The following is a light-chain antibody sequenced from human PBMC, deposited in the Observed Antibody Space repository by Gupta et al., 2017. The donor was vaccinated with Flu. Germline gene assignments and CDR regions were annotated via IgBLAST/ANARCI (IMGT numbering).Light chain of an antibody. Sequence: QSVLTHPPTVSAAPGQKVSISCSGSTSNIGNKYVAWYQQVPGTAPKLLIFDNSLRPSGIPDRFSGSKSGTSATLVVTGLQSGDEADYYCGAWDDSLSAAVFGGGTKLTVL. CDR3: GAWDDSLSAAV. V-gene: IGLV1-51*01. J-gene: IGLJ3*02. CDR1: TSNIGNKY. CDR2: DNS.